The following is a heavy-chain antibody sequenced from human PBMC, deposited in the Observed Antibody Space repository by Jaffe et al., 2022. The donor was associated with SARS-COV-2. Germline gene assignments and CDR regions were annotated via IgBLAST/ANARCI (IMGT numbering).Heavy chain of an antibody. CDR3: AREEILTGYYYYYYGMDV. D-gene: IGHD3-9*01. CDR2: IYTSGST. J-gene: IGHJ6*02. V-gene: IGHV4-61*02. Sequence: QVQLQESGPGLVKPSQTLSLTCTVSGGSISSGSYYWSWIRQPAGKGLEWIGRIYTSGSTNYNPSLKSRVTISVDTSKNQFSLKLSSVTAADTAVYYCAREEILTGYYYYYYGMDVWGQGTTVTVSS. CDR1: GGSISSGSYY.